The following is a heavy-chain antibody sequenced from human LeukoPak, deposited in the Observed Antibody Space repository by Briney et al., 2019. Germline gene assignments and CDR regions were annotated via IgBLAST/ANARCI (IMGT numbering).Heavy chain of an antibody. D-gene: IGHD3-3*01. CDR3: AKAWVRYYDFWSGIPFDAFDI. CDR1: GFTFSSYA. CDR2: ISGSGGST. Sequence: PGGSLRLSCAASGFTFSSYAMNWVRQAPGKGLEWVSAISGSGGSTYYADSVKGRFTISRDNSKNTLYLQMNSLRAEDTAVYYCAKAWVRYYDFWSGIPFDAFDIWGQGTMVTVSS. J-gene: IGHJ3*02. V-gene: IGHV3-23*01.